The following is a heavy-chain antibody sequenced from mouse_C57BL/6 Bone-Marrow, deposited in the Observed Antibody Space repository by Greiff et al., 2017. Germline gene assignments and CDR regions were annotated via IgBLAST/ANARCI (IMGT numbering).Heavy chain of an antibody. Sequence: EVKVEESGGGLVKPGGSLKLSCAASGFTFSSYAMSWVRQTPEKRLEWVATISDGGSYTYSPDNVKGRFTISRDTAKNNLYLQMSHLKSEDTAMYYCARESKIYYGNPAWFAYWGQGTLVTVSA. CDR3: ARESKIYYGNPAWFAY. V-gene: IGHV5-4*01. CDR2: ISDGGSYT. J-gene: IGHJ3*01. D-gene: IGHD2-1*01. CDR1: GFTFSSYA.